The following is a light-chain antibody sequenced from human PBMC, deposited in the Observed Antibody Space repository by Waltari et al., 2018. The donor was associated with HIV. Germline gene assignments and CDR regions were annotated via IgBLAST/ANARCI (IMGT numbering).Light chain of an antibody. J-gene: IGKJ5*01. CDR2: LGS. CDR1: QSLLHSNGYNY. V-gene: IGKV2-28*01. Sequence: DIVMTQSPLSLPVTPGEPASISCRSSQSLLHSNGYNYLDWYLQKPGQSPQLLIYLGSTRASGVPDRFSGSGSGTDFTLKISRVEAEDVGVYYCMQALKPPVTFGQGTRLEIK. CDR3: MQALKPPVT.